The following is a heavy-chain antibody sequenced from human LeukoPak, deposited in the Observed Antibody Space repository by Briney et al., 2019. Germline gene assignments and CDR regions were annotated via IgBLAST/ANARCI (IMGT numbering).Heavy chain of an antibody. Sequence: PSETLSLTCTVSGDSISSSSSYWGWIRQPPGKGLEWIASIYYSGSTYYNPSLKSRVTISVDTSKSQFSLKLNSVTAADTAVYYCARHTVWVGYDWGQGTLVTVSS. J-gene: IGHJ4*02. D-gene: IGHD5-12*01. CDR3: ARHTVWVGYD. CDR1: GDSISSSSSY. V-gene: IGHV4-39*01. CDR2: IYYSGST.